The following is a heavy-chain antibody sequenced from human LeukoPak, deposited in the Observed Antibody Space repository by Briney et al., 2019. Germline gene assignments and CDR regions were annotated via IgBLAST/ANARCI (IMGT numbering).Heavy chain of an antibody. Sequence: SETLSLTCTVSGGSISSSSYYWGWIRQPPGKGPEWIGSIYYSGSTYYNPSLKSRVTISVDTSKNQFSLKLSSVTAADTAVYYCAKDSLRIVGAPGNWFDPWGQGTLVTVSS. V-gene: IGHV4-39*02. CDR2: IYYSGST. J-gene: IGHJ5*02. CDR3: AKDSLRIVGAPGNWFDP. CDR1: GGSISSSSYY. D-gene: IGHD1-26*01.